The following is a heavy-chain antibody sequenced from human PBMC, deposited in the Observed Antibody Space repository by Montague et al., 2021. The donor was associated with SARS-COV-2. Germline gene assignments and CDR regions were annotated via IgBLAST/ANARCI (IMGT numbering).Heavy chain of an antibody. Sequence: SETLSLTCAVSGGSFSDYYWSWIRQPPGKGLEWIGLGCIGEIQHSKIITYNPSRMSRVTISLNASRNQLSRKLTSVTAADTAVYYCWMGGGTGVFDFWGQGTMVTVSS. CDR2: IQHSKII. J-gene: IGHJ3*01. V-gene: IGHV4-34*01. D-gene: IGHD3/OR15-3a*01. CDR3: WMGGGTGVFDF. CDR1: GGSFSDYY.